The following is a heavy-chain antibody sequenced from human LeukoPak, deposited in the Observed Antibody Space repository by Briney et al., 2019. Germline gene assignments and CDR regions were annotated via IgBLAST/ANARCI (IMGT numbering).Heavy chain of an antibody. J-gene: IGHJ4*02. Sequence: PSETLSLTCTVSGGSISSSSYYWAWIRQPPGKGLEWIGTIYYSGSTYYNPSLKSRFTISVDTSKNQFSLKLSSVTAADTAVFYCATFYIPDKNFDYWGQGTLVTVSS. CDR2: IYYSGST. D-gene: IGHD2-21*01. CDR1: GGSISSSSYY. V-gene: IGHV4-39*01. CDR3: ATFYIPDKNFDY.